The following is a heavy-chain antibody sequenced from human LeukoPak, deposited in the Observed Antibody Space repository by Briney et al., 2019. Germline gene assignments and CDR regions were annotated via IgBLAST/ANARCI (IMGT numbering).Heavy chain of an antibody. J-gene: IGHJ6*04. CDR3: ARDGGFDTTYYYYYYGMDV. D-gene: IGHD3-16*01. CDR1: GFSFNNYW. Sequence: GGSLRLSCAASGFSFNNYWMAWVRQAPGKGLEWVANIKQDGSEKYYVDSVKGRFTISRDNAKNSLYLQMNSLRAEDTAVYYCARDGGFDTTYYYYYYGMDVWGKGTTVTVSS. CDR2: IKQDGSEK. V-gene: IGHV3-7*03.